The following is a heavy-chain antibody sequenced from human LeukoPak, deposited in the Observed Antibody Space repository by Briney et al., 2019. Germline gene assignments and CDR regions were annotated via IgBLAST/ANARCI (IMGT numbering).Heavy chain of an antibody. Sequence: SETLSLTCAVYGGSFRGYYWSWIRQPPGKGLEWIGEINHSGSTNYNPSLKSRVTISVDTSKNQFSLKLSSVTAADTAVYYCARVPSYCSGGSCLHGYYYYGMDVWGQGTTVTVSS. CDR2: INHSGST. V-gene: IGHV4-34*01. J-gene: IGHJ6*02. CDR3: ARVPSYCSGGSCLHGYYYYGMDV. CDR1: GGSFRGYY. D-gene: IGHD2-15*01.